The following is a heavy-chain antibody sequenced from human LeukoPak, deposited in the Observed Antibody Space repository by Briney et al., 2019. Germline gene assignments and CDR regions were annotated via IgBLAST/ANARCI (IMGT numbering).Heavy chain of an antibody. D-gene: IGHD3-22*01. CDR3: ARANYYDSSGSDY. CDR2: INPNSGGT. J-gene: IGHJ4*02. Sequence: PSVKVSCKASGYTFTGYYIHWVRQAPGQGLEWMGWINPNSGGTNYAQKFQGRVTMTRDTSISTAYMELSRLRSDDTAVYYCARANYYDSSGSDYWGQGTLVTVPS. CDR1: GYTFTGYY. V-gene: IGHV1-2*02.